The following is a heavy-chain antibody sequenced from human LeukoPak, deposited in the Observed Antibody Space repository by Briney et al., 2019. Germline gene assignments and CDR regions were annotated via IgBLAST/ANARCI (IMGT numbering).Heavy chain of an antibody. V-gene: IGHV3-30*04. J-gene: IGHJ4*02. D-gene: IGHD2-21*02. CDR1: GFTFSNYA. Sequence: PGGSLSLSCAASGFTFSNYAMHWVRQAPGKGLECMAVISYDGSNKYYADSVKGRFTISRDNSRNTLDLQMSSLRVEDTAIYYCARAYIAVVTATPDSWGQGALVTVSS. CDR2: ISYDGSNK. CDR3: ARAYIAVVTATPDS.